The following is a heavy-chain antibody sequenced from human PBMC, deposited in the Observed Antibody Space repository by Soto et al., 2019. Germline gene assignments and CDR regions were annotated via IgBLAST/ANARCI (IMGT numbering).Heavy chain of an antibody. Sequence: QVQLQESGPGLVKPSETLSLTCTVSGGSINGYYWTWLRQSPTNGLEWIGYFHFSGSTKYNPSLESRLTISADTSKNQISLTLSCVTAADTAVYYCARASGYSYGYDDFFDNWGQGTLANVSS. CDR2: FHFSGST. CDR3: ARASGYSYGYDDFFDN. V-gene: IGHV4-59*01. J-gene: IGHJ4*01. D-gene: IGHD5-18*01. CDR1: GGSINGYY.